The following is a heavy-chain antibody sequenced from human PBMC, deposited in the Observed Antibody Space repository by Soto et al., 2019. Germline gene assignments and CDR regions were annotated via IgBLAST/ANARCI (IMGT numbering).Heavy chain of an antibody. CDR1: GFTFSSYG. D-gene: IGHD2-15*01. CDR2: VWYDGSNK. J-gene: IGHJ4*02. V-gene: IGHV3-33*01. Sequence: PGGSLRLSCAASGFTFSSYGMRWVRQAPGKGLEWVAVVWYDGSNKYYADSVKGRFTISRDNSKNTLYLQMNSLRAEDTAVYYCARDGYYSGGSCYSVPVFDYWGQGTLVTVSS. CDR3: ARDGYYSGGSCYSVPVFDY.